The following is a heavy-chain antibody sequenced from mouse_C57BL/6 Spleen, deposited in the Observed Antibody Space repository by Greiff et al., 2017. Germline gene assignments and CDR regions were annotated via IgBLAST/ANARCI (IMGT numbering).Heavy chain of an antibody. Sequence: QVQLQQPGAELVKPGASVKVSCKASGYTFTSYWMHWVKQRPGQGLEWIGRIHPSDSDTNYNQKFKGKATFTVDKSSNTAYLQLSSLTSEDTAIYYCARDGYYFDYWGQGTTLTVSS. CDR2: IHPSDSDT. D-gene: IGHD2-3*01. CDR1: GYTFTSYW. J-gene: IGHJ2*01. V-gene: IGHV1-74*01. CDR3: ARDGYYFDY.